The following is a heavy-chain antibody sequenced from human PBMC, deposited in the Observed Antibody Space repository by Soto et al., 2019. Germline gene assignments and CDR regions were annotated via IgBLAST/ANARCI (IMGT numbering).Heavy chain of an antibody. Sequence: EVQLLESGGGLVQPGGSLRLSCAASGFTFSSYAISWVRQAPGQGLEWVSAISGSGGSTYYADSVKGRFTISRDNSKNTMYLQMNSLIAEDTAVYYCAKEALYDSSGYYAFDYWCQGTLVTVSS. J-gene: IGHJ4*02. D-gene: IGHD3-22*01. CDR1: GFTFSSYA. CDR2: ISGSGGST. V-gene: IGHV3-23*01. CDR3: AKEALYDSSGYYAFDY.